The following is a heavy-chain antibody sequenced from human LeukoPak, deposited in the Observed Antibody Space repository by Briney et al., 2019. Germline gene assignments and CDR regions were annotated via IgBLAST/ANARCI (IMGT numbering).Heavy chain of an antibody. J-gene: IGHJ4*02. CDR2: ISDSSSTI. V-gene: IGHV3-48*04. CDR1: GFTFSSYS. Sequence: GGSLRLSCAASGFTFSSYSMNWVRQAPGKGLEWVSYISDSSSTIYYADSVKGRFTISRDNAKNSLYLQMNSLRAEDTAVYYCARGSTRGSGYDFDFDYWGQGTLVTVSS. CDR3: ARGSTRGSGYDFDFDY. D-gene: IGHD5-12*01.